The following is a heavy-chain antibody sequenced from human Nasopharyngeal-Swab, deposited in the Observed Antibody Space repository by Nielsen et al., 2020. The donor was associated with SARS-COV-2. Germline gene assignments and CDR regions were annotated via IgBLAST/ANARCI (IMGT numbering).Heavy chain of an antibody. D-gene: IGHD4-11*01. Sequence: SETLSLTCTVSGYSISSGYYWGWIRQPPGKGLEWIGSIYHSGSTYYKPSLKSRVTISVDTSKNQFSLKLSSVTAADTAVYYCARGQYTVSFDYWGQGTLVTVSS. CDR2: IYHSGST. CDR3: ARGQYTVSFDY. V-gene: IGHV4-38-2*02. CDR1: GYSISSGYY. J-gene: IGHJ4*02.